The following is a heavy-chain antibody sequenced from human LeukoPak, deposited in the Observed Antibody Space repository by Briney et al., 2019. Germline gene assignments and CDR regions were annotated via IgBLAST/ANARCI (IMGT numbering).Heavy chain of an antibody. CDR3: VRGMGWYFGL. CDR2: LEQDGIGQ. D-gene: IGHD3-16*01. V-gene: IGHV3-7*01. CDR1: GFTVAYDA. Sequence: GGSLRLSCVVSGFTVAYDAMHWVRQVPGKGLEWVATLEQDGIGQVYVDSVRGRFTIARDNAKNSLSLQMHRLRVEDTAVYYCVRGMGWYFGLWGRGSLVTVSS. J-gene: IGHJ2*01.